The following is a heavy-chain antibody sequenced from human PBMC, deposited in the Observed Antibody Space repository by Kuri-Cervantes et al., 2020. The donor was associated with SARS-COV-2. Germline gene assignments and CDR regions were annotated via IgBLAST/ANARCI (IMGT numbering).Heavy chain of an antibody. CDR2: INPSGGST. J-gene: IGHJ4*02. V-gene: IGHV1-46*01. CDR3: ASLGDAGDLSPPFDY. Sequence: ASVKVSCKASGYTFTSYYMHWVRQAPGQGLEWMGIINPSGGSTSYAQKFQGRVTITADESTSTAHMELSSLRSEDTAVYYCASLGDAGDLSPPFDYWGQGTLVTVSS. CDR1: GYTFTSYY. D-gene: IGHD3-16*01.